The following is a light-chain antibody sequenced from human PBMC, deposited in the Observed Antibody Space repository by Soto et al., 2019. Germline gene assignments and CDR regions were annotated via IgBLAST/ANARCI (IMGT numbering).Light chain of an antibody. CDR1: SSDVGGYNY. Sequence: QSVLTQPRSVSGSPGQSVTISCTGTSSDVGGYNYVSWYQQHPGKATKLMIYDVSKRPSGVPDRFSGSKSDNTASLTISGLQPEDEADYHCSSYTTSNTRQIVFGTGTKVTVL. CDR2: DVS. J-gene: IGLJ1*01. V-gene: IGLV2-11*01. CDR3: SSYTTSNTRQIV.